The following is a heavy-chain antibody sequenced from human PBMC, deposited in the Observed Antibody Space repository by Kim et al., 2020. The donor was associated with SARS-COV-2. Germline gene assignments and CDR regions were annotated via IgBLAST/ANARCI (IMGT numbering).Heavy chain of an antibody. CDR2: IKRRSKDYAT. Sequence: GGSLRLSCAASGFIFSGFDIHWVRQASGKGPEWVGRIKRRSKDYATAYAESVRGRFTISRDDSQNTAYLQMNSLNTEDTAVYYCAVAASGLDYWGQGTLVTVSS. V-gene: IGHV3-73*01. J-gene: IGHJ4*02. CDR3: AVAASGLDY. D-gene: IGHD6-13*01. CDR1: GFIFSGFD.